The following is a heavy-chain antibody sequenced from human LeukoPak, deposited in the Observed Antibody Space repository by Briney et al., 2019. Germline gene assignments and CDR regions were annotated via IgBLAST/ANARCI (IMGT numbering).Heavy chain of an antibody. CDR1: GYTFTSYY. D-gene: IGHD3-22*01. CDR3: ARAVYYYDSSAPIGDY. CDR2: INPSGGST. V-gene: IGHV1-46*01. Sequence: ASVTVSCKASGYTFTSYYMHWVRQAPGQGLEWMGIINPSGGSTSYAQKFQGRVTMTRDTSTSTVYMELSSLRSEDTAVYYCARAVYYYDSSAPIGDYWGQGTLVTVSS. J-gene: IGHJ4*02.